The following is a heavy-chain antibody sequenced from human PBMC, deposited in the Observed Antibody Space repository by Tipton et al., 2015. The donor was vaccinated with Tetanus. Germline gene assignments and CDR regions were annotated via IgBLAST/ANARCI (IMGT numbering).Heavy chain of an antibody. CDR3: ARQADNWFDP. J-gene: IGHJ5*02. CDR2: IYYNGNT. CDR1: GGSLFSGSFY. Sequence: TLSLTCSVSGGSLFSGSFYWAWLRQPPGKGLEWIGQIYYNGNTYCLSSLKSRVTISADTSNNQFSLSLRSVTAADTAVYYCARQADNWFDPWGQGTLVTVS. V-gene: IGHV4-39*01. D-gene: IGHD6-25*01.